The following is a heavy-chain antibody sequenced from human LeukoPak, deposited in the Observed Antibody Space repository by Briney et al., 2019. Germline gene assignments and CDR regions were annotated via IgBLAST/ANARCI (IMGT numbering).Heavy chain of an antibody. D-gene: IGHD2-2*02. CDR2: IYHTGST. Sequence: SETLSLTCAVSGYSISSVYYWGWIRQPPGKGLEWIGRIYHTGSTYYNPPLKSRVTISVDTSKNQFSLKLSPVTAADTAVYYCARQVYYCSSTSCYITGLFDCWGQGTLVTVSS. J-gene: IGHJ4*02. CDR3: ARQVYYCSSTSCYITGLFDC. V-gene: IGHV4-38-2*01. CDR1: GYSISSVYY.